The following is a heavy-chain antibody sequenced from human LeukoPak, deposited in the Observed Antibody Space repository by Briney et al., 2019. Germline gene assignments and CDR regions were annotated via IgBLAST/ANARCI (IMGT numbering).Heavy chain of an antibody. J-gene: IGHJ4*02. D-gene: IGHD6-13*01. CDR3: ARGVGGPIAAALDY. V-gene: IGHV4-30-2*01. Sequence: TSSETLSLTCAVSGGSLSCGGYSGRWIRQPPGKGLEWIGDINHSGSTYYNPSLKSRVTISVDRSENQFSLKLSSVTAADTAVYYCARGVGGPIAAALDYWGQGTLVTVSS. CDR2: INHSGST. CDR1: GGSLSCGGYS.